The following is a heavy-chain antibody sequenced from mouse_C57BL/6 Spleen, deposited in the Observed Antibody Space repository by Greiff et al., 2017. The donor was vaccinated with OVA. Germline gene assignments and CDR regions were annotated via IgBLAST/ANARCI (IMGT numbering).Heavy chain of an antibody. Sequence: QVQLQQPGAELVMPGASVKLSCKASGYTFTSYWMHWVNQRPGQGLEWIGEIDPSDSYTNYNQKFKGKSTLTVDKSSSTAYMQLSSLTSEDSAVYYCARSRSSGYVWFAYWGQGTLVTVSA. D-gene: IGHD3-2*02. CDR2: IDPSDSYT. CDR3: ARSRSSGYVWFAY. V-gene: IGHV1-69*01. J-gene: IGHJ3*01. CDR1: GYTFTSYW.